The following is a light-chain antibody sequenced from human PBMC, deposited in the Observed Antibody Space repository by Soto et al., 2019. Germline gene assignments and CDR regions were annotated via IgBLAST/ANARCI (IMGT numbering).Light chain of an antibody. CDR1: QSVSSN. Sequence: EIVMTQSPATLSASPGERATLPCRASQSVSSNLAWYQQKPGQAPRLLIYGASTRATGIPARFSGSGSGTEFTLTISSLQSEDFAVYYCQQYNNWPPAFGQGTKV. V-gene: IGKV3-15*01. J-gene: IGKJ1*01. CDR3: QQYNNWPPA. CDR2: GAS.